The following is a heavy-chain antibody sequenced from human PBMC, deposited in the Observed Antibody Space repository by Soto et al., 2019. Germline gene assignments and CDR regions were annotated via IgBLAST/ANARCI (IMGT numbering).Heavy chain of an antibody. Sequence: GGSLRLSCAASGFTFSSYAMSWVRQAPGKGLEWVSAISGSGGGTYYADSVKGRFTISRDNSKNTLYLQMNSLRAEDTAVYYFSKDYDFWSGYFDYWGQGILVTVSS. CDR3: SKDYDFWSGYFDY. D-gene: IGHD3-3*01. V-gene: IGHV3-23*01. CDR1: GFTFSSYA. J-gene: IGHJ4*02. CDR2: ISGSGGGT.